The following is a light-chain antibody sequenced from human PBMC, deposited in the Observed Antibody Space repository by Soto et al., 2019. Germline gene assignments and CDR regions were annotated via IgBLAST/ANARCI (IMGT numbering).Light chain of an antibody. CDR1: STGFVSYTR. CDR2: EVS. J-gene: IGLJ1*01. Sequence: QSVLTQPPSVSGSPGQSVTSSCTGPSTGFVSYTRVSWYEQPPGTAPKLMIYEVSKRPSGVPDRFSGSKSGNTASLTISGLQAADEADYYCSLYTSENAYVFGTGTKVTVL. CDR3: SLYTSENAYV. V-gene: IGLV2-18*01.